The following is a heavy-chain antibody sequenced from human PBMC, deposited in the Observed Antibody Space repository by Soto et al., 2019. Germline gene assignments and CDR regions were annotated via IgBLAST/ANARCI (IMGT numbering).Heavy chain of an antibody. CDR3: AKPVFGSFWAGQS. V-gene: IGHV3-23*01. Sequence: VGSLRLSCASSVFTFSSFAISCVRHSPGKGLEWVSGIGGSGDNTFYADSVRGRFTISRDNSRNTLYLQMDSLRAEDTALYYCAKPVFGSFWAGQSLGRRTLVTVSS. J-gene: IGHJ5*02. D-gene: IGHD3-16*01. CDR1: VFTFSSFA. CDR2: IGGSGDNT.